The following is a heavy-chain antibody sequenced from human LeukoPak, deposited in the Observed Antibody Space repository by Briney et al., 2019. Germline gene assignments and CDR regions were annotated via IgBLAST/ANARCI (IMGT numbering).Heavy chain of an antibody. V-gene: IGHV3-23*01. Sequence: QPGGSLRLSCAVSGITFTSYAMTWVRQAPGKGLEWVSSVSGSGDNTFYADSVKGRFTISRDNSKNTVYLQMNSLRAEDTAVYFCARAYYESSPRYGGQGTLVTVSS. CDR2: VSGSGDNT. CDR3: ARAYYESSPRY. J-gene: IGHJ4*02. D-gene: IGHD3-22*01. CDR1: GITFTSYA.